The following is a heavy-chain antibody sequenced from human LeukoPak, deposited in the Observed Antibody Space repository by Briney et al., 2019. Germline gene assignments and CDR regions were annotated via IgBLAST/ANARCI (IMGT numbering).Heavy chain of an antibody. CDR2: ISSSGSTI. CDR3: AELGITMIGGV. D-gene: IGHD3-10*02. CDR1: GFTFSSYE. V-gene: IGHV3-48*03. J-gene: IGHJ6*04. Sequence: GGSLRLSCAASGFTFSSYEMNWVRQSPGKGLEWVSYISSSGSTIYSAESVKGRFTISRDNAKNSLYLQMNSLRAEDTAVYYCAELGITMIGGVWGKGTTVTISS.